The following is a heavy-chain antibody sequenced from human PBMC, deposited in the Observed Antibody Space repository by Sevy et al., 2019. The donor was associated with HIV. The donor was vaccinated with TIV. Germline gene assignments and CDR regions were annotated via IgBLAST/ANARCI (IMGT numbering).Heavy chain of an antibody. Sequence: GESLKISCAASGFTFSNAWMSWVRQAPGKGLEWVGRIKSKTDGGTTDYAAPVKGRFTISRDDSKNTLYLQMNSLKTEDTAVYYCTATFSGDYYYYGMDVWGQGTTVTVSS. J-gene: IGHJ6*02. CDR1: GFTFSNAW. D-gene: IGHD1-26*01. V-gene: IGHV3-15*01. CDR2: IKSKTDGGTT. CDR3: TATFSGDYYYYGMDV.